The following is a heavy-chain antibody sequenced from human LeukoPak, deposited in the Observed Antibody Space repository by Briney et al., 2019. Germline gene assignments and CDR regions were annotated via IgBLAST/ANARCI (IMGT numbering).Heavy chain of an antibody. CDR1: GHSFTSNW. V-gene: IGHV5-51*01. J-gene: IGHJ4*02. CDR2: IYPGDSDT. CDR3: ARQIGYDYVWGSYRYRNPYYFDY. D-gene: IGHD3-16*02. Sequence: GESLKISCKASGHSFTSNWIAWVRQMPGKGLEWMGIIYPGDSDTTYSPSFQGQVTISADKSIATAYLQWRSLRASDSAMYYCARQIGYDYVWGSYRYRNPYYFDYWGQGTLVTVSS.